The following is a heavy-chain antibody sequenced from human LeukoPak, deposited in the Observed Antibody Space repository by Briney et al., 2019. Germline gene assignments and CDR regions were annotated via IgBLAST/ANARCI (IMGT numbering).Heavy chain of an antibody. CDR1: GGTFSSYA. Sequence: SAKVSCKASGGTFSSYAISWVRQAPGQGLEWMGRIIPILGIANYAQKFQGRVTITADKSTSTAYMELSSLRSEDTAVYYCARDLEGSGSYYLNWFDPWGQGTLVTVSS. CDR2: IIPILGIA. CDR3: ARDLEGSGSYYLNWFDP. J-gene: IGHJ5*02. V-gene: IGHV1-69*04. D-gene: IGHD3-10*01.